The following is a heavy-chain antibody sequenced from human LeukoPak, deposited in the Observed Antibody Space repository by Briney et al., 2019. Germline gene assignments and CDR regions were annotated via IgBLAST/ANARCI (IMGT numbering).Heavy chain of an antibody. D-gene: IGHD1-26*01. CDR3: ARGGVYYFMDV. CDR1: GGSISSYY. J-gene: IGHJ6*03. Sequence: SETLSLTCTVSGGSISSYYWSWIRQPPGKGLEWIGYIYYSGSTNYNPPLKSRVTISVDTSKNQFSLKLSSVTAADTAVYYCARGGVYYFMDVWGKGTTVTVSS. V-gene: IGHV4-59*01. CDR2: IYYSGST.